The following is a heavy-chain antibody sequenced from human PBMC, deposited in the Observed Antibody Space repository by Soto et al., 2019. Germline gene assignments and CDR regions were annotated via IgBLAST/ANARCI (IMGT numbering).Heavy chain of an antibody. CDR1: GGSISSGGFY. J-gene: IGHJ4*02. Sequence: QVQLQESGPGLVKPSQTLSLTCTVSGGSISSGGFYWSWIRQHPGKVLEWIGYVYYSGNTYYNPSLKNRVTISVYQSKHQLSLKLSFVTAADTAVYYCARQCKGVTCDSGDYWGQGTLVTVSS. CDR3: ARQCKGVTCDSGDY. V-gene: IGHV4-31*03. D-gene: IGHD2-8*01. CDR2: VYYSGNT.